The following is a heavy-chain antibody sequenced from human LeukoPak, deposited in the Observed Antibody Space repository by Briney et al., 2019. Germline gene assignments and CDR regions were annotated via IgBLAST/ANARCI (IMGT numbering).Heavy chain of an antibody. J-gene: IGHJ3*02. CDR2: IGGSGGST. CDR3: TKGDDSSTWYTFDI. Sequence: GGSLRLSCAASGFTFEASAMSWVRQAPGKGLEWVSTIGGSGGSTYYADSVKGRFTISRDNSKNTLYLQMNSLRDEDTAVYYCTKGDDSSTWYTFDIWGQGTMVTVSS. V-gene: IGHV3-23*01. D-gene: IGHD6-13*01. CDR1: GFTFEASA.